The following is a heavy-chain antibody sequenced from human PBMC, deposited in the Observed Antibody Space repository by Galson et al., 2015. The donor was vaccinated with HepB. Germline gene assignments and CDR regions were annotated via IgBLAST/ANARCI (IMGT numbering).Heavy chain of an antibody. CDR1: GFTVNTTY. J-gene: IGHJ6*02. Sequence: SLRLSCAASGFTVNTTYMAWVRQAPGKGLEWVSLINSGGRTNYADSVKGRFTISRDNSKNTLYFQMNSLRAEDTAVYYCARVYGSGSYGYGMDVWGQGTTVTVSS. CDR2: INSGGRT. V-gene: IGHV3-66*01. D-gene: IGHD3-10*01. CDR3: ARVYGSGSYGYGMDV.